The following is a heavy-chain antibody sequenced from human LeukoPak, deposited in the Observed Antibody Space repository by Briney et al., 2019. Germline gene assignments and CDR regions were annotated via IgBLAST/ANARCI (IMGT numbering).Heavy chain of an antibody. Sequence: ASVKVSCKASGYTFTGYYMHWVRQAPGQGLEWMGWISAYNGNTNYAQKLQGRVTMTTDTSTSTAYMELRSLRSDDTAVYYCARMGVYDAFDIWGQGTMVTVSS. CDR1: GYTFTGYY. V-gene: IGHV1-18*04. CDR3: ARMGVYDAFDI. J-gene: IGHJ3*02. D-gene: IGHD3-10*01. CDR2: ISAYNGNT.